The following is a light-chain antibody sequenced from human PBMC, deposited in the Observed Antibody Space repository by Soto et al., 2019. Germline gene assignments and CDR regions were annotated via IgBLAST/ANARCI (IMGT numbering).Light chain of an antibody. V-gene: IGKV3-11*01. CDR2: DAS. CDR3: QQRSNWPPV. CDR1: QSVSSY. J-gene: IGKJ4*01. Sequence: EIVLTHSPATLSLSPVERATLSCSASQSVSSYLAWYQQKPGQAPRLLIYDASNRATGIPARLSGSGSGTDFTLTISSLEPEDFAVYYCQQRSNWPPVFGGGTKVDIK.